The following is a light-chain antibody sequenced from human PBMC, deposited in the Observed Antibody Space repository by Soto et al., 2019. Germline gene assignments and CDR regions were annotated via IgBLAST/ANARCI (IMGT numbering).Light chain of an antibody. CDR2: GAS. CDR3: QQYGSSPPYT. CDR1: QSVSRSY. Sequence: EIVLTQSPGILSLSPGERAILSCRASQSVSRSYLAWYQQKPGQAPRLVIYGASSRATGIPDRFSGSGSGTDFTLTISRLEPEDFAVYYCQQYGSSPPYTFGQGTKLEIK. V-gene: IGKV3-20*01. J-gene: IGKJ2*01.